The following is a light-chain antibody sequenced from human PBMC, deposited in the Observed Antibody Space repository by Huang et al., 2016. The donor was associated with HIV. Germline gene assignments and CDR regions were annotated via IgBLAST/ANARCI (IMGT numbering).Light chain of an antibody. CDR1: QFINTD. CDR2: HAS. CDR3: QQYNNWPPIT. Sequence: EIVMTQSPAILSVSPGERATLSCRASQFINTDVAWYQQKPGQAPRLLIFHASTRATGGPARFSGNGSETEFTLTISSLQSEDFALYYCQQYNNWPPITFGGGTKVE. V-gene: IGKV3-15*01. J-gene: IGKJ4*01.